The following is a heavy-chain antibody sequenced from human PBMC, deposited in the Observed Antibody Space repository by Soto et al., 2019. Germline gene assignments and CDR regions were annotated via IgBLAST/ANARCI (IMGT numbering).Heavy chain of an antibody. CDR3: SADLPDWGAYALDY. D-gene: IGHD3-16*01. V-gene: IGHV3-15*07. J-gene: IGHJ4*02. CDR1: GFTFNGAW. Sequence: GGSLRLSCAASGFTFNGAWMNWVRQAPGKGLEWVGRVKSKANGGTVDYGAPVKGRFTISRDDSANTVYLQMNSLNTEDTALYYCSADLPDWGAYALDYWGQGTLVTVSS. CDR2: VKSKANGGTV.